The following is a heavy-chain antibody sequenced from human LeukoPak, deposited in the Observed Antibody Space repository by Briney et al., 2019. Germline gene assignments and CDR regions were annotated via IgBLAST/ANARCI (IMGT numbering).Heavy chain of an antibody. J-gene: IGHJ5*02. V-gene: IGHV1-2*02. D-gene: IGHD3-10*01. CDR1: GYTFIGYY. CDR3: ARDTRITMVRGVTNWFDP. CDR2: INPNSGGT. Sequence: ASVKVSCKASGYTFIGYYMHWVRQAPGQGLEWMGWINPNSGGTNYAQKLQGRVTMTTDTSTSTAYMELRSLRSDDTAVYYCARDTRITMVRGVTNWFDPWGQGTLVTVSS.